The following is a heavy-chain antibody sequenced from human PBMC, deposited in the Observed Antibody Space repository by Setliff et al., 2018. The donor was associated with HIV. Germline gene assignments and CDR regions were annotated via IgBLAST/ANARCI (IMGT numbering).Heavy chain of an antibody. J-gene: IGHJ4*02. CDR3: ASGGLMGSSVLFFDF. Sequence: SETLSLTCDVSGDSFSTTSHSWAWLRQPAGRGLEWIGHVYSRGNTDYNPSLASRVSILMSTSEIQFSLTLNSVTAADTAKYYCASGGLMGSSVLFFDFWGQGILVTVSS. CDR1: GDSFSTTSHS. V-gene: IGHV4-61*09. CDR2: VYSRGNT. D-gene: IGHD3-16*01.